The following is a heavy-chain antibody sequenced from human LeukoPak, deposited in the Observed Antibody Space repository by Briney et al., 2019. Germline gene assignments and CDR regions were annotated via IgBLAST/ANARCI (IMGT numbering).Heavy chain of an antibody. CDR1: GFAFSNFA. CDR3: AKMEGQRLYDYCMDV. J-gene: IGHJ6*03. Sequence: GGSLRLSCAASGFAFSNFAMSWVRQAPGKGLEWVSATSGSGYYTYYVESVKGRFTISSDNSKNTLYLHMNSLRADDTAVYYCAKMEGQRLYDYCMDVWGRGTTVTVSS. CDR2: TSGSGYYT. V-gene: IGHV3-23*01. D-gene: IGHD3-3*01.